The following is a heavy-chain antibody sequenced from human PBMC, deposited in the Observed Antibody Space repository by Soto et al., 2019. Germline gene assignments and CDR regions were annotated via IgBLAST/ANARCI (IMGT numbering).Heavy chain of an antibody. CDR3: ARAERIAARPVDY. D-gene: IGHD6-6*01. V-gene: IGHV1-18*01. CDR1: GYTLTSYA. CDR2: ISAYNGNT. J-gene: IGHJ4*02. Sequence: ASVKVSCKASGYTLTSYAMHWVRQAPGQGLEWMGWISAYNGNTNYAQKLQGRVTMTTDTATSTAYMELRSLRSDDTAVYYCARAERIAARPVDYWGQGTLVTVSS.